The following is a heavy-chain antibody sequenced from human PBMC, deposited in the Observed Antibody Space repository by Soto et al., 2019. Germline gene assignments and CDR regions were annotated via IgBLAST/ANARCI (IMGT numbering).Heavy chain of an antibody. J-gene: IGHJ6*02. CDR1: GFTGSSEA. Sequence: GRSLILSGAASGFTGSSEAMRLVLQGPGEGLEWVSAISGSGGSTYYADSVKGLFTISRDNSKNTLYLQMNSLRAEDPAVHYCAKAPTLPAIPYYYYGMAVWGQGTTVT. D-gene: IGHD2-2*01. V-gene: IGHV3-23*01. CDR2: ISGSGGST. CDR3: AKAPTLPAIPYYYYGMAV.